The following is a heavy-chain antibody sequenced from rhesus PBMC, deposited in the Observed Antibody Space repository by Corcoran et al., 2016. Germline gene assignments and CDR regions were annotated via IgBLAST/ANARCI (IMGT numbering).Heavy chain of an antibody. CDR3: ARGYCTSTTCWKEEYFEF. D-gene: IGHD2-2*01. Sequence: QVQLQQWGEGLVKPSETLSLTCAVYGGSISRYSYLRWIRQPPGKGLEWIGYIYGNSASTNYNPSLKNRVTISKDTSKNQFSLKLSSVTAADTAVYYCARGYCTSTTCWKEEYFEFWGQGALVTVSS. CDR1: GGSISRYSY. V-gene: IGHV4-73*01. J-gene: IGHJ1*01. CDR2: IYGNSAST.